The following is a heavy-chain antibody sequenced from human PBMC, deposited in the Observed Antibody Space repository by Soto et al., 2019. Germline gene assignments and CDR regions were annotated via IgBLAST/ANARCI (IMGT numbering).Heavy chain of an antibody. Sequence: GGSLRLSCAASGDTCSDYYMSWIRQAPGKGLEWISYIDTSSTKIYYADSVKGRFTISRDNAKNSLYLEMNSLRDEDTAVYYCASHYDMWSGYLSPVDYWGQGTLLTVSS. CDR1: GDTCSDYY. V-gene: IGHV3-11*01. D-gene: IGHD3-3*01. CDR2: IDTSSTKI. J-gene: IGHJ4*02. CDR3: ASHYDMWSGYLSPVDY.